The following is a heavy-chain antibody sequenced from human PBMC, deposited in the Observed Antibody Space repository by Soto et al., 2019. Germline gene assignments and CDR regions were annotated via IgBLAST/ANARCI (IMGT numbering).Heavy chain of an antibody. V-gene: IGHV1-2*04. CDR2: INPNSGGT. D-gene: IGHD5-18*01. CDR3: ARAQRETAMVPYYFDY. J-gene: IGHJ4*02. Sequence: ASVKVSCKASGYTFTGYYMHWVRQAPGQGLEWMGWINPNSGGTNYAQKFQGWVTMTRDTSISTAYMELSRLRSDDTAVYYCARAQRETAMVPYYFDYWGQGTLVTVSS. CDR1: GYTFTGYY.